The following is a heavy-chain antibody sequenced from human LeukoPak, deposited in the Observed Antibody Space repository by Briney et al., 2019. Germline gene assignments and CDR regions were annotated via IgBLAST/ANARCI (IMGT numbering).Heavy chain of an antibody. CDR2: VIPIFGTA. Sequence: SVKVSSKASAGTSSSYAISWVRPATGQGREWRGGVIPIFGTANYAQKCQGRVTITADKSTSTAYMELSSLRSEDTAVYYCARDFSRVWFGELWDYYYGMDVWGKGTTVTVSS. J-gene: IGHJ6*04. CDR1: AGTSSSYA. CDR3: ARDFSRVWFGELWDYYYGMDV. D-gene: IGHD3-10*01. V-gene: IGHV1-69*06.